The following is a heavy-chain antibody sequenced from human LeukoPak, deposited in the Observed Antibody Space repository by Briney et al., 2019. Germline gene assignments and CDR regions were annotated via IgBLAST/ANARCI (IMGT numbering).Heavy chain of an antibody. J-gene: IGHJ6*03. V-gene: IGHV1-2*02. CDR2: INPNSGGT. D-gene: IGHD3-10*01. CDR1: GYTFTGCH. Sequence: ASVKVSCKASGYTFTGCHMHWVRRAPGQGREWMGWINPNSGGTNYAQKFQGRVTMTRDTSISTAYMELSRLRSDDTAVYYCARDRGIDYYGSGSYYRHYYYYMDVWGKGTTVTVSS. CDR3: ARDRGIDYYGSGSYYRHYYYYMDV.